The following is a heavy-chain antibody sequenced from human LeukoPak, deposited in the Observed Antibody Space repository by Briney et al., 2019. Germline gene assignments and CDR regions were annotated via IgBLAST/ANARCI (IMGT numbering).Heavy chain of an antibody. Sequence: GGSLRLSCAASGFTFSSYAMHWVRQAPGKGLEWVSSISSAGSYMYYADSLKGRFTISRDNAKNSLFLQMDSLRAEDTAMYYCARWVNSGSYRKYYGMDVWGQGTTVTVSS. CDR2: ISSAGSYM. J-gene: IGHJ6*02. CDR1: GFTFSSYA. CDR3: ARWVNSGSYRKYYGMDV. V-gene: IGHV3-21*01. D-gene: IGHD1-26*01.